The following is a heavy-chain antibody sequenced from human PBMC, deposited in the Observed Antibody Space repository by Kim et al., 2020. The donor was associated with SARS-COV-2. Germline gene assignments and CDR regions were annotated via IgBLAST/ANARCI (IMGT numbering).Heavy chain of an antibody. CDR2: ISSSGSTI. D-gene: IGHD4-17*01. V-gene: IGHV3-11*04. J-gene: IGHJ1*01. CDR1: GFTFSDYY. CDR3: ARDPAVRNTVTPVPVQYFQH. Sequence: GGSLRLSCAASGFTFSDYYMSWIRQAPGKGLEWVSYISSSGSTIYYADSVKGRFTISRDNAKNSLYLQMNSLRAEDTAVYYCARDPAVRNTVTPVPVQYFQHWGQGTLVTVSS.